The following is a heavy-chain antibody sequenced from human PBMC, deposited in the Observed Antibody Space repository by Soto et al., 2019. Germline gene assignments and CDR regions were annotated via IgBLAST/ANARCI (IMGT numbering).Heavy chain of an antibody. CDR3: ARYRREAVAGYTLDN. CDR2: VYNSGST. Sequence: PSETLSLTCTVSGGSVSSGNYNWTWIRQPPGKGLEWIGYVYNSGSTNYNPSLKSRVTISEDTSKSQFSLKVNSMTAADTAVYYCARYRREAVAGYTLDNWGQGILVTVSS. J-gene: IGHJ4*02. V-gene: IGHV4-61*01. D-gene: IGHD6-13*01. CDR1: GGSVSSGNYN.